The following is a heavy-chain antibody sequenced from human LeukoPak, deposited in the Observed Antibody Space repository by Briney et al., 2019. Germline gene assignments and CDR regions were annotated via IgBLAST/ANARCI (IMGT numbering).Heavy chain of an antibody. CDR1: RFTFKNHE. Sequence: PGGSLRLSCAASRFTFKNHEMNWVRQTPGKGLEWASYISSSGSPIYYADSVKGRFIISRDNGKNSLFLQMNGLRAEDTAVYYCARGPSVGSGCSPDFWGQGTLVSVSS. J-gene: IGHJ4*02. CDR2: ISSSGSPI. CDR3: ARGPSVGSGCSPDF. V-gene: IGHV3-48*03. D-gene: IGHD6-19*01.